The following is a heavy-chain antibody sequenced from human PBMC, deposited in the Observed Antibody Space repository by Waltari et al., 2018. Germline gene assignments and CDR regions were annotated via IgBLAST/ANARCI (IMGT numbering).Heavy chain of an antibody. V-gene: IGHV3-30-3*02. J-gene: IGHJ4*02. D-gene: IGHD3-9*01. CDR3: AKSTGILTTYADY. Sequence: QVQLVEPGGGVVQPGKSLRLSCSASGFTFRMYAIHWVRQAPGKGLEWVAIISHDGTKKHFADSVSGRFTLSRDNSKNTVHLQMNSLSAEDTAVYYCAKSTGILTTYADYWGQGTLVAVSS. CDR2: ISHDGTKK. CDR1: GFTFRMYA.